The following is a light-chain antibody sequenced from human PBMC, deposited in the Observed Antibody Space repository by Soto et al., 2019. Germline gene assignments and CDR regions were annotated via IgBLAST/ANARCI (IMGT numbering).Light chain of an antibody. CDR1: SSDVGGYNY. J-gene: IGLJ1*01. V-gene: IGLV2-11*01. Sequence: VLTQPRSVSGSPGQSVTISCTGTSSDVGGYNYVSWYQQHPGKAPKLMIYDVSKRPSGVPDRFSGSKSGNTASLTISGLQAEDEADYYCCSYAGSYSYVFGTGTKLTVL. CDR3: CSYAGSYSYV. CDR2: DVS.